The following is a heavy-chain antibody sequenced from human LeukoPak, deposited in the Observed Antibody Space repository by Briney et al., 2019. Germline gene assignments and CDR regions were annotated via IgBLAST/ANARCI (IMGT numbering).Heavy chain of an antibody. CDR2: IHTSGST. V-gene: IGHV4-59*10. Sequence: SEPLSLTCAASGGSISSLYWNWIRQAARERLELIGRIHTSGSTNYNPSLKSRVTMSVGKSKNQFSLKLNSVTAADTAMYYCAGGPLVAINYFNPWGQGILVTVSS. D-gene: IGHD5-12*01. CDR1: GGSISSLY. J-gene: IGHJ4*02. CDR3: AGGPLVAINYFNP.